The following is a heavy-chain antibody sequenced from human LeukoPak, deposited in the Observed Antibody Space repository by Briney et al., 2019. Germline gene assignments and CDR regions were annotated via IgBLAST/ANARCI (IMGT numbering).Heavy chain of an antibody. Sequence: ASVKVSCKVSGYTLTELSMHWVRQAPGKGLEWMGGFDPEDGETIYAQKFQGRGTMTEDTSTDTAYMELSSLRSEDTAVYYCARVPAAQPPDGWFDPWGQGTLVTVSS. J-gene: IGHJ5*02. V-gene: IGHV1-24*01. D-gene: IGHD2-2*01. CDR2: FDPEDGET. CDR1: GYTLTELS. CDR3: ARVPAAQPPDGWFDP.